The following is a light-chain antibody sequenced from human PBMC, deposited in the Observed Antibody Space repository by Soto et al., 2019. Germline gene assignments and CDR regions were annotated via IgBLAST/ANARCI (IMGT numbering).Light chain of an antibody. V-gene: IGKV1-39*01. CDR3: QQSYSTPWT. CDR2: AAS. J-gene: IGKJ1*01. Sequence: IQMTQSPSSLAASVGDRVTITGRASQSISSYLDWYQQKPGKAPKLLIYAASSLQSGVPSRFSGSGSGTDFTLTISSLQPEDFATYYCQQSYSTPWTFGQGTKV. CDR1: QSISSY.